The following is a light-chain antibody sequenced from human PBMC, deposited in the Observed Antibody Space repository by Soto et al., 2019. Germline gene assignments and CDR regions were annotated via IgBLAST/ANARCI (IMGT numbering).Light chain of an antibody. CDR3: SSYTSSSTLVV. CDR1: SSDIGGYNY. Sequence: QSVLTQPASVSGSPGQSITISCTGSSSDIGGYNYVSWYQQHPGKAPKLMTYEVSNRPSGISNRFSGSKSGNTASLTISGLRAEDEADYYCSSYTSSSTLVVFGGGTKVTVL. V-gene: IGLV2-14*01. J-gene: IGLJ3*02. CDR2: EVS.